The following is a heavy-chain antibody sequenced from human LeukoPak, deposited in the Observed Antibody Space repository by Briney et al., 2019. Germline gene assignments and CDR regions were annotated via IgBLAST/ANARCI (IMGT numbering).Heavy chain of an antibody. D-gene: IGHD6-13*01. CDR1: GGSISSSSYY. Sequence: KPSETLSLTCTVSGGSISSSSYYWGWIRQPPGKGLEWIGSIYYSGSTYYNPSLKSRVTISVDTSKNQFSLKLSSVTAADTAVYYCARATNTNIAAAGTGLFDYWGQGTLVTVSS. CDR3: ARATNTNIAAAGTGLFDY. CDR2: IYYSGST. J-gene: IGHJ4*02. V-gene: IGHV4-39*07.